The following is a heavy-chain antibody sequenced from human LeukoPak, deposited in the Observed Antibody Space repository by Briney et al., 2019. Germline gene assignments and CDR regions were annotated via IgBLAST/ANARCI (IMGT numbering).Heavy chain of an antibody. D-gene: IGHD6-13*01. CDR3: AKIPSSWYYFDY. J-gene: IGHJ4*02. CDR1: GGSISSSSYY. V-gene: IGHV4-39*07. CDR2: IYYSGST. Sequence: PSETLSLTCTVSGGSISSSSYYWGWIRQPPGKGLEWIGSIYYSGSTYYNPSLKSRVTISVDTSKNQFSLKLSSVTAADTAIYYCAKIPSSWYYFDYWGQGTLVTVSS.